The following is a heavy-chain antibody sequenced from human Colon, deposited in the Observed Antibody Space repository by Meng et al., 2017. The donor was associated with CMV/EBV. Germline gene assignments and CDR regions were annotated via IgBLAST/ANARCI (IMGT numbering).Heavy chain of an antibody. Sequence: SCRTSGYTCSGYYINWVRQAPGQRLEWMGWINPRGGDTNYAQKFQGRVTMTRDTSISTAYMELNSLTSDDTAVYFCARGRADDLDYWGRGTLVTVSS. CDR1: GYTCSGYY. J-gene: IGHJ4*02. CDR2: INPRGGDT. D-gene: IGHD2-15*01. CDR3: ARGRADDLDY. V-gene: IGHV1-2*02.